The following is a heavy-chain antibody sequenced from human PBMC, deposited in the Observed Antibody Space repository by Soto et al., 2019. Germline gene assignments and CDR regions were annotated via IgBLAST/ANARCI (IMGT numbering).Heavy chain of an antibody. D-gene: IGHD6-6*01. CDR2: IYYSGST. V-gene: IGHV4-61*01. Sequence: PSETLSLTCTVSGDSVRSGNYYWSWIRQPPGKGLEWIGYIYYSGSTNYNPSLKSRVTISVDTSKNQFSLKLSSVTAADTAVYYCARESLDSSSPGSGSWFDPWGQGTLVTVSS. CDR1: GDSVRSGNYY. J-gene: IGHJ5*02. CDR3: ARESLDSSSPGSGSWFDP.